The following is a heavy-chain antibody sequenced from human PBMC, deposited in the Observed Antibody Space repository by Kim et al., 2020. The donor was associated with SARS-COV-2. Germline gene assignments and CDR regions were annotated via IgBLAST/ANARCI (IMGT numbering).Heavy chain of an antibody. CDR1: GFTFSSYD. D-gene: IGHD3-10*01. V-gene: IGHV3-13*01. CDR3: ARAGPSYYYYGMDV. J-gene: IGHJ6*02. CDR2: IGTAGDT. Sequence: GGSLRLSCAASGFTFSSYDMHWVRQATGKGLEWVSAIGTAGDTYYPGSVKGRFTISRENAKNSLYLQMNSLRAGDTAVYYCARAGPSYYYYGMDVWGQGTTVTVSS.